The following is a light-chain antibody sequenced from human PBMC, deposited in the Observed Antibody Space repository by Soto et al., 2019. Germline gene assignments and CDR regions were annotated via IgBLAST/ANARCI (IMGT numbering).Light chain of an antibody. CDR1: SSDIGSYNY. V-gene: IGLV2-14*01. CDR3: SSYTSSSTLPYV. Sequence: QSALTQPTSVSGSPGQSITISCTGTSSDIGSYNYVSWYQQHPGKAPKLMNYDVSNRPSGVSNRFSGSKSGNTASLTISGLQAEDEADYYCSSYTSSSTLPYVFGTGTKVTVL. J-gene: IGLJ1*01. CDR2: DVS.